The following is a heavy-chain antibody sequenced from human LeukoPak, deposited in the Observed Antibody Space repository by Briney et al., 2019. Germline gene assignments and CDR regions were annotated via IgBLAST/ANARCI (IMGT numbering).Heavy chain of an antibody. J-gene: IGHJ6*02. D-gene: IGHD3-9*01. Sequence: ASVKVSCKASGYTFTSYGISWVRQAPGQGLEWMGWISAYNGNTNYAQKLQGRVTMTTDTSTSTAYMELRSLRSDDTAVYYCARAVLRYFDWLLSNYYYGMDVWGQGTTVTVSS. CDR2: ISAYNGNT. V-gene: IGHV1-18*01. CDR3: ARAVLRYFDWLLSNYYYGMDV. CDR1: GYTFTSYG.